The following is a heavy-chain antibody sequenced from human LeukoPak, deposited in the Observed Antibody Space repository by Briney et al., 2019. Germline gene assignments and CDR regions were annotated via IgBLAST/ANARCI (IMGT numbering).Heavy chain of an antibody. Sequence: SETLSLTCTVSGGSISSYYWSWIRQPPGKGLEWIGYIYYSGSTNYNPSLKSRVTISVDTSKNQFSLKLSSVTAADTAVYYCARVSGCSSTSRYGPFDPWGQGTLVTVSS. J-gene: IGHJ5*02. CDR1: GGSISSYY. CDR3: ARVSGCSSTSRYGPFDP. CDR2: IYYSGST. V-gene: IGHV4-59*01. D-gene: IGHD2-2*01.